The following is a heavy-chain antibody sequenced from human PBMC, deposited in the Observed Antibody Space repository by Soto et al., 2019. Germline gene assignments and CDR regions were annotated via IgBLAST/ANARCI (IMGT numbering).Heavy chain of an antibody. Sequence: QTLSLTCAISGDSVSRSTAAWNWIRQCPSRGLEWLGRTYYRSEWHDDYAASVRSRLIIKPDTSKNQFSLQLSSVTPEDTAVYYCAEGFALNYWGPGTLVTVSS. CDR1: GDSVSRSTAA. V-gene: IGHV6-1*01. CDR2: TYYRSEWHD. J-gene: IGHJ4*02. CDR3: AEGFALNY.